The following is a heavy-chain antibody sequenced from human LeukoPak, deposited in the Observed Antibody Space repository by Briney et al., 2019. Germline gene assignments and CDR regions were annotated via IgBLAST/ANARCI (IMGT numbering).Heavy chain of an antibody. Sequence: GASVKVSCKASGYTFTGYYMHSVRQAPGQGLEWMGWINPNSGGTNYAQKFQGRVTMTRDTSISTAYMELSRLRSDDTAVYYCARVYTMVRGVIGYWGQGTLVTVSS. CDR2: INPNSGGT. J-gene: IGHJ4*02. V-gene: IGHV1-2*02. CDR3: ARVYTMVRGVIGY. CDR1: GYTFTGYY. D-gene: IGHD3-10*01.